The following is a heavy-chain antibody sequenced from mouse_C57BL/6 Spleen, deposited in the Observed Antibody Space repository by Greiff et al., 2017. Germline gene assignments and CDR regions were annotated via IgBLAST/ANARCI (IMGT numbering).Heavy chain of an antibody. CDR3: ARGKAYDDDWFAY. D-gene: IGHD2-4*01. Sequence: EVQLQESGPELVKPGASVKMSCKASGYTFTDYNMHWVKQSHGKSLEWIGYINPNNGGTSYNQKFKGKATLTVNKSSSTAYMELRSLTSEDSAVYYCARGKAYDDDWFAYWGQGTLVTVSA. CDR1: GYTFTDYN. CDR2: INPNNGGT. V-gene: IGHV1-22*01. J-gene: IGHJ3*01.